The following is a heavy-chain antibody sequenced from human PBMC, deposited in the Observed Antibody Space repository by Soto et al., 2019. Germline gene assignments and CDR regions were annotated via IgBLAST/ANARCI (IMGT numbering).Heavy chain of an antibody. V-gene: IGHV3-23*01. CDR1: GFTFSTYA. D-gene: IGHD2-2*01. CDR2: ISGSGGST. CDR3: PPPSALGVFDAHDI. J-gene: IGHJ3*02. Sequence: PGGSLRLSCAASGFTFSTYAMSWVRQAPGKGLVWVSAISGSGGSTFYADSVKGRFTISRDNSMNTLYLQMNSLRTEDTDVYYCPPPSALGVFDAHDIWGQGTMVTVSS.